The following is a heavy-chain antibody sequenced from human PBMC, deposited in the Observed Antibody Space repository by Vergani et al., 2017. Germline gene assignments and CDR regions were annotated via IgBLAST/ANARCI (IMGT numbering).Heavy chain of an antibody. D-gene: IGHD6-19*01. J-gene: IGHJ4*02. CDR2: INPNSGGT. Sequence: QVQLVQSGAEVKKPGASVKVSCKASGYTFTGYYMHWVRQAPGQGLEWMGRINPNSGGTNYAQKFQGRVTMTRDTSISTAYMELSRLRSDDTAVYYCARDEKIISSGCRLSDYWGQGTLVTVSS. CDR1: GYTFTGYY. CDR3: ARDEKIISSGCRLSDY. V-gene: IGHV1-2*06.